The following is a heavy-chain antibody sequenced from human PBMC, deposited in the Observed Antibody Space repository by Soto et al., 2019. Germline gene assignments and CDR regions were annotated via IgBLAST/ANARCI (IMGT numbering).Heavy chain of an antibody. J-gene: IGHJ6*02. D-gene: IGHD5-18*01. CDR1: GFTFSSYG. Sequence: GGSLRLSCAASGFTFSSYGMHWVRQAPGKGLEWVAVISYDGSNKYYADSVKGRFTISRDNSKNTLYLQMNSLRAGDTAVYYCAKDFSGYSYGTHYYGMDVWGQGTTVTVSS. V-gene: IGHV3-30*18. CDR2: ISYDGSNK. CDR3: AKDFSGYSYGTHYYGMDV.